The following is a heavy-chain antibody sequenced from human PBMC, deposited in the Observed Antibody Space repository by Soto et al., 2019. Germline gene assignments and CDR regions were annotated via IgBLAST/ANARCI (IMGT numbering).Heavy chain of an antibody. V-gene: IGHV4-30-4*01. CDR3: ARDVRSGTDAFDI. J-gene: IGHJ3*02. D-gene: IGHD6-13*01. Sequence: PSETLSLTCTVSGGSISSGDCYWSWIRQPPGKGLEWIGYIYYSGSTYYNPSLKSRVTISVDTSKNQFSLKLSSVTAADTAVYYCARDVRSGTDAFDIWGQGTMVTVSS. CDR2: IYYSGST. CDR1: GGSISSGDCY.